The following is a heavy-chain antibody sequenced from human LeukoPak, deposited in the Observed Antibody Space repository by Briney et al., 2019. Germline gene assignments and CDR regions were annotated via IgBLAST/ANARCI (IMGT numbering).Heavy chain of an antibody. CDR3: ARIGGWELLRSDYYYYGMDV. CDR2: VNHSGST. D-gene: IGHD1-26*01. J-gene: IGHJ6*02. V-gene: IGHV4-34*01. CDR1: GASFSDYH. Sequence: PSETLSLTCAVSGASFSDYHWTWIRQPPGKALEWIGDVNHSGSTDYNPSLRSRVTISVDKSKNQFSLKLSSVTAADTAVYYCARIGGWELLRSDYYYYGMDVWGQGTTVTVSS.